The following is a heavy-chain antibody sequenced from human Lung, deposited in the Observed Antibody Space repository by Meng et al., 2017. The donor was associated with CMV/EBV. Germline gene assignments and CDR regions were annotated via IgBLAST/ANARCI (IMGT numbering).Heavy chain of an antibody. J-gene: IGHJ4*02. V-gene: IGHV3-74*01. CDR2: INGDGSST. CDR1: GFTFSSYW. Sequence: GEXXKISCAASGFTFSSYWMHWVRQAPGKGLVWVSRINGDGSSTSYADSVKGRFTISRDNGKNTLYLQMNSLRAEDTAVYYCARDVVEGSVWLGYWGLGTLVTVSS. D-gene: IGHD3-10*01. CDR3: ARDVVEGSVWLGY.